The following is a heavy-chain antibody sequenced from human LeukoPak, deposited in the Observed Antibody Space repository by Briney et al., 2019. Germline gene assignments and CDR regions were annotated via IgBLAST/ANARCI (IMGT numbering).Heavy chain of an antibody. Sequence: PGGSLGLSCAASGFTFSSYAMSWVRQAPGKGLEWVSAIVGSGGNMYYADSVKGRFTISRDNFKSTLYLQMNSLRAEDTAVYYCAKGLTWDSTSCSDWGQGTLVTVSS. V-gene: IGHV3-23*01. CDR1: GFTFSSYA. D-gene: IGHD2-2*01. CDR2: IVGSGGNM. J-gene: IGHJ4*02. CDR3: AKGLTWDSTSCSD.